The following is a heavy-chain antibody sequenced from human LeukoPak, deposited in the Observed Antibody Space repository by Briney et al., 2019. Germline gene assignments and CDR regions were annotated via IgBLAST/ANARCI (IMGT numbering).Heavy chain of an antibody. V-gene: IGHV1-18*01. CDR3: ARVTPPNIVDSVMDYKYYHDMDV. J-gene: IGHJ6*02. D-gene: IGHD5-18*01. Sequence: ASVKVSCKASGYTFSGYGISWVRQAPGQGLEWMGWVSPYNGNTEYGQKVQGRVTMTTDRPTTTASMELRSLRSDDTAMYYCARVTPPNIVDSVMDYKYYHDMDVWGQGTTVTVSS. CDR2: VSPYNGNT. CDR1: GYTFSGYG.